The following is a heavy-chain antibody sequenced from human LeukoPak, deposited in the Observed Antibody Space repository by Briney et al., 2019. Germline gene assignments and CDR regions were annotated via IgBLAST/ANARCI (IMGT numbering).Heavy chain of an antibody. CDR3: ARGNSILDSGYDRGVDY. V-gene: IGHV1-46*01. CDR2: INPSGGST. Sequence: ASVKVSCKASGYTFTSYYMHWVRQAPGQGLEWMGIINPSGGSTSYAQKFQGRVTMTRDTSTSTVYTELSSLRSEDTAVYYCARGNSILDSGYDRGVDYWGQGTLVTVSS. D-gene: IGHD5-12*01. CDR1: GYTFTSYY. J-gene: IGHJ4*02.